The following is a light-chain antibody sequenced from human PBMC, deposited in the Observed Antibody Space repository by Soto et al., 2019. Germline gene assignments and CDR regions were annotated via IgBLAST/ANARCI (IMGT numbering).Light chain of an antibody. CDR3: QQYGSSPLT. Sequence: EIVLTQSPGTLSLSPGERATLSCRASQCVSSSYLAWYQQKPGQAPRLLIYGASSRATGIPDRFSGSGSGTDFTLIISRLEPEDFAVYYCQQYGSSPLTFGQGTKVEIK. CDR1: QCVSSSY. V-gene: IGKV3-20*01. J-gene: IGKJ1*01. CDR2: GAS.